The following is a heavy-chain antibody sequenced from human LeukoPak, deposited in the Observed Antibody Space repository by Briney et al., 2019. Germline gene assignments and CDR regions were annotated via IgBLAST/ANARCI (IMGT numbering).Heavy chain of an antibody. CDR2: INPNSGGT. Sequence: ASVKVSCKASGYTFTGYYMHWVRQAPGQGLEWMGWINPNSGGTSYAQKFQGRVTMTRDTSISTAYMELSRLRSDDTAVYYCAATDIVVVPAAINYYYGMDVWGQGTTVTVSS. J-gene: IGHJ6*02. V-gene: IGHV1-2*02. CDR1: GYTFTGYY. CDR3: AATDIVVVPAAINYYYGMDV. D-gene: IGHD2-2*02.